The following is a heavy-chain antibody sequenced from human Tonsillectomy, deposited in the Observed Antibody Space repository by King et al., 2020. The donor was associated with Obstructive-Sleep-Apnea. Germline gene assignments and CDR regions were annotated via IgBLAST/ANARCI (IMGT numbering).Heavy chain of an antibody. V-gene: IGHV1-2*02. CDR3: ARGLIASADSDY. J-gene: IGHJ4*02. CDR1: GYTFTGYY. Sequence: VQLVESGAEVKKPGASVKVSCKASGYTFTGYYMHWVRQAPGQGLEWRGWINPNSGGTNYAQKFQGRDTMTRDTSISTAYKALSRLRSDGPAVYYCARGLIASADSDYWGQGTLVTVSS. D-gene: IGHD6-13*01. CDR2: INPNSGGT.